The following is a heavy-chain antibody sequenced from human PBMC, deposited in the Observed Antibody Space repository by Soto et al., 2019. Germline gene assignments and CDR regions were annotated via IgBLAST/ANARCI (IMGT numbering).Heavy chain of an antibody. CDR2: IYYSGST. CDR1: GGSISSGDYY. CDR3: ARGRYFDWAYYFDY. D-gene: IGHD3-9*01. Sequence: SETLSLTCTLSGGSISSGDYYWSWIRQPPGKGLEWIGYIYYSGSTYYNPSLKSRVTISVDTSKNQFSLKLSSVTAADTAVYYCARGRYFDWAYYFDYWGQGTLVTVSS. V-gene: IGHV4-30-4*01. J-gene: IGHJ4*02.